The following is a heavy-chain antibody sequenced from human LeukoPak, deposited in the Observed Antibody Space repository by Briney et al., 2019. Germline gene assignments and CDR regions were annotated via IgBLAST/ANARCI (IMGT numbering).Heavy chain of an antibody. Sequence: GRSLRLSCAASGFTFSSYAMHWVRQAPGKGLEWVAVISYDGSNKYYADSVKGRFTISRDNSKNTLYLQMNSLRAEDTAVYYCAKDQGYGDYSYFDYWGQGTLVTVSS. CDR2: ISYDGSNK. CDR1: GFTFSSYA. CDR3: AKDQGYGDYSYFDY. D-gene: IGHD4-17*01. V-gene: IGHV3-30*04. J-gene: IGHJ4*02.